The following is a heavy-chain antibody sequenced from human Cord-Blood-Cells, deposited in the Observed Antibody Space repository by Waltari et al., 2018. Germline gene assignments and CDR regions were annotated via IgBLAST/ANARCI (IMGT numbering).Heavy chain of an antibody. D-gene: IGHD4-4*01. V-gene: IGHV5-51*01. CDR3: ARLNRPLQYFYYGVDV. Sequence: EVQLVQSGAEVKKPGESLKISCKGSGYSFTSYWIGWVRQMPGKGLEWMGISYPGDSDTRYSPSFQGEGTSSGEKAISTAYLQWSSLKASESGIDYCARLNRPLQYFYYGVDVWGQGTTVTVSS. J-gene: IGHJ6*02. CDR1: GYSFTSYW. CDR2: SYPGDSDT.